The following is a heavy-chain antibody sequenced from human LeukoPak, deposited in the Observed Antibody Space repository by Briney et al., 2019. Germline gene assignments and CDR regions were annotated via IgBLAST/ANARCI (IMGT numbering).Heavy chain of an antibody. D-gene: IGHD3-22*01. CDR3: ASFPFYYDSSGYRFFDY. CDR1: GGSFSGYY. J-gene: IGHJ4*02. V-gene: IGHV4-34*01. Sequence: SETLSLTCAVYGGSFSGYYWSWIRQPPGKGLEWIGEINHSGSTNYNPSLKSRVTISVDTSKNQFSLKLSSVTAADTAVYYCASFPFYYDSSGYRFFDYWGQGTLVTVSS. CDR2: INHSGST.